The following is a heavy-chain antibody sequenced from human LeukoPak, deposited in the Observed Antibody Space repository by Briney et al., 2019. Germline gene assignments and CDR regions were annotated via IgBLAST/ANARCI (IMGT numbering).Heavy chain of an antibody. CDR1: GFTFSNYW. CDR2: INSDGSST. Sequence: GGSLRLSCAASGFTFSNYWMHWVRQAPGKGLVWVSRINSDGSSTTYADSVKGRFTISRDNAKNTLYLQMNSLRAEDTAVYYCARGLSVSVTTPLGYWGQGTLVTVSS. D-gene: IGHD4-17*01. V-gene: IGHV3-74*01. CDR3: ARGLSVSVTTPLGY. J-gene: IGHJ4*02.